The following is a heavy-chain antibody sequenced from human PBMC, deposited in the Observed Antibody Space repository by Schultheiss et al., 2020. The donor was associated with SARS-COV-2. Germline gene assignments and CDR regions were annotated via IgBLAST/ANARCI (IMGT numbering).Heavy chain of an antibody. V-gene: IGHV4-61*01. CDR1: GGSVSSGSYY. CDR3: ARYEDAFDI. J-gene: IGHJ3*02. Sequence: SETLPLTCTVSGGSVSSGSYYWSWIRQPPGKGLEWIGYIYYSGSTNYNPSLKSRVTISVDTSKNQFSLKLSSVTAADTAVYYCARYEDAFDIWGQGTMVTVSS. D-gene: IGHD3-16*01. CDR2: IYYSGST.